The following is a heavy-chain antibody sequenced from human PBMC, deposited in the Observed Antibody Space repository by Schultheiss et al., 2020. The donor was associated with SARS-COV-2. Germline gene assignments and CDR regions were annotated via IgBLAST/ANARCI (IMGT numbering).Heavy chain of an antibody. CDR1: GGSISSYY. J-gene: IGHJ6*03. V-gene: IGHV4-59*08. D-gene: IGHD5-24*01. CDR3: ARGQTRWSGYMDV. CDR2: IYYSGST. Sequence: SETLSLTCTVSGGSISSYYWSWIRQPPGKGLEWIGYIYYSGSTNYNPSLKSRVTISVDTSKNQFSLKLSSVTAADTAVYYCARGQTRWSGYMDVWGKGTTVTVSS.